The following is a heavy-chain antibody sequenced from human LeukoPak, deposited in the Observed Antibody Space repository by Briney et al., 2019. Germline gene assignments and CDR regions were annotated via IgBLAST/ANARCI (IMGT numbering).Heavy chain of an antibody. V-gene: IGHV3-48*01. CDR1: GFTFSSYE. Sequence: GGSLRLSCAASGFTFSSYEMNWVRQAPGKGLEWVSYISSSSSTIYYADSVKGRFTISRDNAKNSLYLQMNSLRAEDTAVYYCARSGYSYGIATDFDYWGQGTLVTVSS. CDR2: ISSSSSTI. J-gene: IGHJ4*02. CDR3: ARSGYSYGIATDFDY. D-gene: IGHD5-18*01.